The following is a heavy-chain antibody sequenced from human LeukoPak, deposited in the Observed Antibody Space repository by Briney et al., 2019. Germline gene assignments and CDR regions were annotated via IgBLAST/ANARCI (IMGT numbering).Heavy chain of an antibody. D-gene: IGHD3-3*01. J-gene: IGHJ3*02. CDR3: AKVGNDFWSGYSVKDAFDI. CDR1: GFTFSSYG. CDR2: ISGSGGST. Sequence: PGGSLRPSCAASGFTFSSYGVHWVRQAPGKGLEWVSAISGSGGSTYYADSVKGRFTISRDNSKNTLYLQMNSLRAEDTAVYYCAKVGNDFWSGYSVKDAFDIWGQGTMVTVSS. V-gene: IGHV3-23*01.